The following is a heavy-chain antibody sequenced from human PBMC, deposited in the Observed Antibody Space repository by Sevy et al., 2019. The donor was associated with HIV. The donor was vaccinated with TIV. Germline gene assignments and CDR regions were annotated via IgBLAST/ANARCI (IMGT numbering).Heavy chain of an antibody. Sequence: GGSLRLSCAASGFTFSSYAMHWVRQAPGKGLEWVAVISYDGSNKYYADSVKGRFTISRDNSKNTLYLQMNSLKAEDTAVYYCARDVSYCSSTSCFLSEENYFDYWGQGTLVTVSS. D-gene: IGHD2-2*01. J-gene: IGHJ4*02. CDR1: GFTFSSYA. CDR3: ARDVSYCSSTSCFLSEENYFDY. CDR2: ISYDGSNK. V-gene: IGHV3-30-3*01.